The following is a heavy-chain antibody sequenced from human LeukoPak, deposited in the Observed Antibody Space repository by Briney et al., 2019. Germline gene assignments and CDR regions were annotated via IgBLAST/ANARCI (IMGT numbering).Heavy chain of an antibody. CDR2: ISGSGGST. V-gene: IGHV3-23*01. J-gene: IGHJ6*02. CDR1: GFTFSSYA. Sequence: GGSLRLSCAASGFTFSSYAMSWVRQAPGKGLEWVSAISGSGGSTYYADSVKGRFTISRDNSKNTLYLQMNSLRAEDTAVYYCAKDLGSSQYSYYGMDVWGQGTTVTVSS. CDR3: AKDLGSSQYSYYGMDV. D-gene: IGHD6-6*01.